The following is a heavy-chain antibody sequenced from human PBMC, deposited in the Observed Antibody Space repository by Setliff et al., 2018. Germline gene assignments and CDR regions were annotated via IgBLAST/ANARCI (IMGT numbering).Heavy chain of an antibody. D-gene: IGHD2-8*01. Sequence: ASVKVSCKASGFTLSDYFIHWVRQAPGQGLGWMGWINPNSGGTNYAQRFQGRVTMTRDTSISTAYMELNRLTSDDAAMYYCARAGGTYCSNGVCHNWFDPWGQGTLVTVSS. CDR2: INPNSGGT. CDR3: ARAGGTYCSNGVCHNWFDP. V-gene: IGHV1-2*02. CDR1: GFTLSDYF. J-gene: IGHJ5*02.